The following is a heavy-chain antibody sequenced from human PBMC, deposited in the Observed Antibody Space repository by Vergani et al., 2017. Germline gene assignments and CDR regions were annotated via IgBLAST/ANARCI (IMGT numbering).Heavy chain of an antibody. CDR2: INHSGST. Sequence: QVQLQQWGAGLLKPSETLSLTCAVYGGSFSGYYWSWIRQPPGKGLEWIGEINHSGSTNYNPSLKSRVTISVDTSKNQFSLKLSSVTAADTAVYYCARGSRLGYCSSTSCPGGWVFQHWGQGTLVTVSS. J-gene: IGHJ1*01. CDR3: ARGSRLGYCSSTSCPGGWVFQH. CDR1: GGSFSGYY. D-gene: IGHD2-2*01. V-gene: IGHV4-34*01.